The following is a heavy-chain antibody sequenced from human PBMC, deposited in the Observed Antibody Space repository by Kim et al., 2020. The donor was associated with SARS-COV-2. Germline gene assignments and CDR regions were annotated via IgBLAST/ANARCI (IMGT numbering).Heavy chain of an antibody. Sequence: SETLCLTCTVSGDSISNDNYYWSWLRQHPERGLEWIGNIRHEGGAYYNPANQSRVTISEEKSKKQFSLKRDAGSAADTSVFYCEREIIDSDVTDSVDVLG. CDR2: IRHEGGA. V-gene: IGHV4-30-4*01. J-gene: IGHJ6*01. CDR1: GDSISNDNYY. CDR3: EREIIDSDVTDSVDV. D-gene: IGHD2-21*02.